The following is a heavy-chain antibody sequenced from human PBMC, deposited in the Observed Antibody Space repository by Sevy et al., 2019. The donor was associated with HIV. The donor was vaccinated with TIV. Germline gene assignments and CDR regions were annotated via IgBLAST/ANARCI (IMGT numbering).Heavy chain of an antibody. CDR2: ISNSGNTI. J-gene: IGHJ4*02. Sequence: LRLSCTASGFTFSTYEMNWVRQAPGKGLEWVSYISNSGNTIYYSDSVKGRFTISRDNAKNSLYLQMNSLRAADTAVYYCARDLPPSATTVAHFDYWGRGTLVTVSS. CDR1: GFTFSTYE. V-gene: IGHV3-48*03. D-gene: IGHD4-17*01. CDR3: ARDLPPSATTVAHFDY.